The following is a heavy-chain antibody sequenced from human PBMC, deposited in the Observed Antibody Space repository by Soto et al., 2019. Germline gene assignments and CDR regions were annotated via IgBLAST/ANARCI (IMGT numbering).Heavy chain of an antibody. J-gene: IGHJ6*02. CDR3: ARAGIVVVPAAMENYGMDV. D-gene: IGHD2-2*01. CDR2: IIPIFGTA. Sequence: GASAKVSCKASGGTFSSYAISWVRQAPGQGLEWMGGIIPIFGTANYAQKFQGRVTITADESTSTAYMELSSLRSEDTAVYYCARAGIVVVPAAMENYGMDVWGQGTTVTVSS. CDR1: GGTFSSYA. V-gene: IGHV1-69*13.